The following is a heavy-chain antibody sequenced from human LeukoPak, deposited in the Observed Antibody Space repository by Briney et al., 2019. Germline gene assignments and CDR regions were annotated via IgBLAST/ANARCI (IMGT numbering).Heavy chain of an antibody. D-gene: IGHD4-11*01. CDR2: INRSGST. CDR3: ARSGLTTVLYLD. J-gene: IGHJ4*02. Sequence: SETLSLTCGVSGGSFTKYYWSWIRQPPGKGLEWIGEINRSGSTNYNPSLKSRVTISVETSKNQFPLKLTSVTAADTAVYFCARSGLTTVLYLDWGQGTLVTVCS. CDR1: GGSFTKYY. V-gene: IGHV4-34*01.